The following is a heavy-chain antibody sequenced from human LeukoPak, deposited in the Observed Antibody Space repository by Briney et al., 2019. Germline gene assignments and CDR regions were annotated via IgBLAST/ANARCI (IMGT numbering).Heavy chain of an antibody. Sequence: ASAKVSCKASVNTFTGYYMHWVRQAPGQGLEWMGWINPNSGGTNYAQKFQGRVTMTRDTSISTAYMELSRLRSDDTAVYYCARAGLPYYHMDVWGKGTTVTVSS. CDR2: INPNSGGT. CDR3: ARAGLPYYHMDV. J-gene: IGHJ6*03. CDR1: VNTFTGYY. V-gene: IGHV1-2*02.